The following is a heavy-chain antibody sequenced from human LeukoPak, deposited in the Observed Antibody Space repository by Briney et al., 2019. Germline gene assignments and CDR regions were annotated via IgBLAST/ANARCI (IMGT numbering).Heavy chain of an antibody. Sequence: GSLRLSCVASGFTFNYYWMSWVRQAPGKGLEWLANIKKDGTEKNYVDSVEGRFTISRDTAKSTLYLYLNSLRPDDTAVYYCARYTSGYSLEYWGQGALVTVSS. CDR1: GFTFNYYW. V-gene: IGHV3-7*01. CDR2: IKKDGTEK. CDR3: ARYTSGYSLEY. D-gene: IGHD3-22*01. J-gene: IGHJ4*02.